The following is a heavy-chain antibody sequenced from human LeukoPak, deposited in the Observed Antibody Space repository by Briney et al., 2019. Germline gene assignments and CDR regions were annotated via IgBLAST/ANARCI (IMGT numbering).Heavy chain of an antibody. CDR2: IYPGDSDT. V-gene: IGHV5-51*01. Sequence: GESLKISFKGSGYSFTTYWIAWVRPMPGKGLEWLGIIYPGDSDTRYSPSFQGQVTISADKSISTAYLQWSSLKASDTAMYYCARHVFLATGTINWFDPWGQGTLVTVSS. D-gene: IGHD1-7*01. J-gene: IGHJ5*02. CDR3: ARHVFLATGTINWFDP. CDR1: GYSFTTYW.